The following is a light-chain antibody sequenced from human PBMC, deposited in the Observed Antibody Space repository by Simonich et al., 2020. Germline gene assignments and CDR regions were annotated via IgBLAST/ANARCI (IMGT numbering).Light chain of an antibody. CDR3: QQYNNCLT. CDR1: QSVLYSSNNKNY. J-gene: IGKJ4*01. V-gene: IGKV4-1*01. Sequence: DIVMTQSPDSLAVSLGERATINCKSSQSVLYSSNNKNYLAWYQQKPGQPPKLLIYWASTRESGVPDRFSGSGSGTDFTLTISSLQAEDVAVYYCQQYNNCLTFGGGTKVEIK. CDR2: WAS.